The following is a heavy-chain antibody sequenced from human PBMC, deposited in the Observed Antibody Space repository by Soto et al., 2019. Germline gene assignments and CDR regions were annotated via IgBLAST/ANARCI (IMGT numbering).Heavy chain of an antibody. V-gene: IGHV1-46*03. CDR3: VRDPSSGYRSFDY. CDR2: INLSADRT. Sequence: EASVKVSCKASGYTFTSYGISWVRQAPGQGLEWMGIINLSADRTSYAQKFQGRFTVTMDTSTSTVYMELGSLRSEDTAVYYCVRDPSSGYRSFDYWGQGTLVTVSS. CDR1: GYTFTSYG. D-gene: IGHD3-22*01. J-gene: IGHJ4*02.